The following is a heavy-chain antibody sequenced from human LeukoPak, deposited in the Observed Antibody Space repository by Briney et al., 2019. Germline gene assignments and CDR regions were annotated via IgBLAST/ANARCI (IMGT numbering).Heavy chain of an antibody. CDR1: GNSFTGYW. V-gene: IGHV5-10-1*01. D-gene: IGHD5-18*01. CDR2: IDPSDSYT. CDR3: ARHPDIAIVTAYY. Sequence: MSGGSLRLSCKGSGNSFTGYWISWVRQMPGKGLEWMGRIDPSDSYTNYSPSFQGHVTISGDKSVSTAYLQWTSLKASDTAMYYWARHPDIAIVTAYYWGQGTLVNGSS. J-gene: IGHJ4*01.